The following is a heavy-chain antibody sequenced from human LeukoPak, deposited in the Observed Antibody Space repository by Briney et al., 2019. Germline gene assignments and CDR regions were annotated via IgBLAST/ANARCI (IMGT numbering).Heavy chain of an antibody. V-gene: IGHV3-66*01. Sequence: GRSLRLSCAASGFTVSSNYMSWVRPARGKGRGWVSVVYSGGSTYYTDSVQSTFTISRDNSTNTPYLQMNSLSAEDTAVYYWARVGYSSSTSCQLKDLGSAFDIWGQGTMVTVSS. D-gene: IGHD2-2*01. J-gene: IGHJ3*02. CDR3: ARVGYSSSTSCQLKDLGSAFDI. CDR2: VYSGGST. CDR1: GFTVSSNY.